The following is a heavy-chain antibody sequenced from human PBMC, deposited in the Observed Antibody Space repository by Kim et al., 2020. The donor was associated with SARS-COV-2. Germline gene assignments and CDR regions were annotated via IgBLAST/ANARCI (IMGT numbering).Heavy chain of an antibody. CDR1: GFTFSSYG. Sequence: GGSLRLSCAASGFTFSSYGMHWVRQAPGKGLEWVAVISYDGSNKYYADSVKGRFTISRDNSKNTLYLQMNSLRAEDTAVYYCAKGSWYPSPFDYWGQGTLVTVSS. CDR3: AKGSWYPSPFDY. V-gene: IGHV3-30*18. J-gene: IGHJ4*02. D-gene: IGHD6-13*01. CDR2: ISYDGSNK.